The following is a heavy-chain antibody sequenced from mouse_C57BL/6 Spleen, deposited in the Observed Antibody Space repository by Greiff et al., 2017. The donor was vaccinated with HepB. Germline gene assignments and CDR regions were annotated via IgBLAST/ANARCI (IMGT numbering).Heavy chain of an antibody. J-gene: IGHJ1*03. Sequence: QVQLQQSGAELVRPGSSVKLSCKASGYTFTSYWMHWVKQRPIQGLEWIGNIDPSDSETHYNQKFKDKATLTVDKSSSTAYMQLSSLTSEDSAVYYCARSSYGYDGRYFDVWGTGTTVTVSS. CDR3: ARSSYGYDGRYFDV. CDR2: IDPSDSET. V-gene: IGHV1-52*01. CDR1: GYTFTSYW. D-gene: IGHD2-9*01.